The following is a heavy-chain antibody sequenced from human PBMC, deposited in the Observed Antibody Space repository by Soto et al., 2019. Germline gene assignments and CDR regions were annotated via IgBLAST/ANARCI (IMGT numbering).Heavy chain of an antibody. D-gene: IGHD3-22*01. Sequence: EVQLVESGGGLVKPGGSLRLSCAASGFTFSSYSMNWVRQAPGKGLEWVSSISSSSSYIYYADSVKGRFTISRDNAKNSLYLQMNSLRAEDTAVYYCASETPMIGAFDIWGQGTMVTVSS. V-gene: IGHV3-21*01. CDR3: ASETPMIGAFDI. J-gene: IGHJ3*02. CDR2: ISSSSSYI. CDR1: GFTFSSYS.